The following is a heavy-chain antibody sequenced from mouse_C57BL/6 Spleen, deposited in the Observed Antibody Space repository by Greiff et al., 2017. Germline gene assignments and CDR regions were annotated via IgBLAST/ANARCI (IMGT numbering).Heavy chain of an antibody. CDR3: EIGEKRFAY. CDR2: IHPSDSDT. CDR1: GYTFTSYW. V-gene: IGHV1-74*01. J-gene: IGHJ3*01. Sequence: QVQLQQPGAELVKPGASVKVSCKASGYTFTSYWMHWVKQRPGQGLEWIGKIHPSDSDTNYNQKFKGKATLTVDKSSSTAYMQLSSLTSEDSAGDYGEIGEKRFAYWGQGTLVTVSA.